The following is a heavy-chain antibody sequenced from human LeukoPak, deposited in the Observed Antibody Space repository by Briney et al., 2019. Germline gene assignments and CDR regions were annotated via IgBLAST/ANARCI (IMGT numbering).Heavy chain of an antibody. V-gene: IGHV4-34*01. J-gene: IGHJ4*02. CDR2: INHSGST. CDR1: GGSFSGYY. Sequence: SETLSLTGAVYGGSFSGYYWSWIRQPPGKGLEWIGEINHSGSTNYNPSLKSRVTISVDTSKNQFSLKLSSVTAADTAVYYCARSSPSGSIGYWGQGTLVTVSS. D-gene: IGHD3-22*01. CDR3: ARSSPSGSIGY.